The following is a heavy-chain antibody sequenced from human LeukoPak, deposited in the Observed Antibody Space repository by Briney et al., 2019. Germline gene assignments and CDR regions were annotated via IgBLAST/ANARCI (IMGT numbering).Heavy chain of an antibody. D-gene: IGHD6-19*01. CDR3: AREDMSVAGLFDH. J-gene: IGHJ4*02. V-gene: IGHV3-43D*03. Sequence: GGSLRLSCAASGFNFENYAMHWVRQPPGRGLEWVSLITWDSTNIYYGDSMQGRFTVSRDNSKKSLYLQMNSLRPEDTALYYCAREDMSVAGLFDHWGQGTLVTVS. CDR2: ITWDSTNI. CDR1: GFNFENYA.